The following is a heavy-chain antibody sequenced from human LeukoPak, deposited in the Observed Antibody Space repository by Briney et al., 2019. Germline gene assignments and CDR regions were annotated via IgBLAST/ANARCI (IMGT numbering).Heavy chain of an antibody. V-gene: IGHV3-64D*09. CDR2: ISSYGGST. J-gene: IGHJ4*02. CDR3: VKDLYSYSFDY. CDR1: GFTFRNYG. D-gene: IGHD2-8*01. Sequence: PGGSLILSCSASGFTFRNYGMHWVRQAPGKGLEYVSTISSYGGSTYYADLVKGRFTISRDNSKNTLYLQMSSLRAEDTAVYYCVKDLYSYSFDYWGQGTLVTVSS.